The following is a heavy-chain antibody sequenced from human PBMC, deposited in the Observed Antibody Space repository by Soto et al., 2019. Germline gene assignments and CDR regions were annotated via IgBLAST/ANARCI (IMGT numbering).Heavy chain of an antibody. CDR2: ISYDGSNK. D-gene: IGHD3-3*01. CDR1: GFTFSSYG. J-gene: IGHJ4*02. V-gene: IGHV3-30*18. CDR3: AKALFYFGVVTDYFDY. Sequence: GGSLRLSCAASGFTFSSYGMHWVRQAPGKGLEWVAVISYDGSNKYYADSVKGRFTISRDNSKNTLYLQMNSLRAEDTAVYYCAKALFYFGVVTDYFDYWGQGTLVTVSS.